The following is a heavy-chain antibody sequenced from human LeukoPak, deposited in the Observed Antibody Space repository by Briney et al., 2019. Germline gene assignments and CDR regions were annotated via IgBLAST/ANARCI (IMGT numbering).Heavy chain of an antibody. CDR1: GGTCSSYA. Sequence: SVKVSCKASGGTCSSYAISWVRQAPGQGLEWMGGIIPIFGTANYAQKFQGRVTITADKSTSTAYMELSSLRSEDTAVYYCARDTSTVTHWYFDLWGRGTLVTVSS. D-gene: IGHD4-17*01. CDR2: IIPIFGTA. CDR3: ARDTSTVTHWYFDL. V-gene: IGHV1-69*06. J-gene: IGHJ2*01.